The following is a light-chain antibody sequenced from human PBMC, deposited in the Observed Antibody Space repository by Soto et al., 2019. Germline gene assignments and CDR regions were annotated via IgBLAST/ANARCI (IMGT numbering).Light chain of an antibody. V-gene: IGKV3-20*01. CDR2: GAS. J-gene: IGKJ1*01. CDR3: QHYGNSPT. Sequence: EIVLTQSACTLSSSAGDGATLSWRASQSVSSGYLAWYQQKPGQAPRLLIYGASRRATGIPDRFSGSGSGTDFTLSISRLEPEDFAVYWCQHYGNSPTFGQGTKVDIK. CDR1: QSVSSGY.